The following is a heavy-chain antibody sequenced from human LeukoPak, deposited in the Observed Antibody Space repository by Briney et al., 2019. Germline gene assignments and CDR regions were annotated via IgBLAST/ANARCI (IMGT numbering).Heavy chain of an antibody. CDR1: RNTLKVNY. V-gene: IGHV1-2*02. CDR3: AGGSGYYFFDN. CDR2: INPDSGGT. D-gene: IGHD6-25*01. Sequence: ASLRVSSKSSRNTLKVNYMHWVRQTPGQGLEWRGWINPDSGGTNYAQKFQDSVTMTRDTSIGTIYMSLRRLSSDDTAIYYCAGGSGYYFFDNWGQGTLLTV. J-gene: IGHJ4*02.